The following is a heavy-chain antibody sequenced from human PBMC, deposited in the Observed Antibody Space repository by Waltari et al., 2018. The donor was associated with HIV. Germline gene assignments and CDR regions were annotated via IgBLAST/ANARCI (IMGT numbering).Heavy chain of an antibody. J-gene: IGHJ4*02. Sequence: EVKLVESGGRLVQPRGSLRLSCVASGFTFSSSWMPWVRQAPGKGLVWISRVSSDGNSTVYADSVKGRFTISRDNAKNTLFLQMNSLRVEDTAVYFCARSLYYDFWSAYPPDYWGQGTRVTVSS. CDR3: ARSLYYDFWSAYPPDY. V-gene: IGHV3-74*03. CDR2: VSSDGNST. CDR1: GFTFSSSW. D-gene: IGHD3-3*01.